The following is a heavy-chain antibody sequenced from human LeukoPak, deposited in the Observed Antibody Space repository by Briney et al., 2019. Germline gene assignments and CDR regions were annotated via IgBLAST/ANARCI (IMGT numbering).Heavy chain of an antibody. CDR1: GGSISSSSHY. V-gene: IGHV4-39*01. J-gene: IGHJ3*02. CDR3: ARHPTYYEDSSGYYSGNAFDI. CDR2: LYYSGSP. Sequence: PSEPLSLPCTVCGGSISSSSHYWGWIRQPPGKGLDWFGSLYYSGSPCYHPSLMSRVTISVDTSKNQFSLKLSSVTAADTAMYYCARHPTYYEDSSGYYSGNAFDIWGQGTMVTVSS. D-gene: IGHD3-22*01.